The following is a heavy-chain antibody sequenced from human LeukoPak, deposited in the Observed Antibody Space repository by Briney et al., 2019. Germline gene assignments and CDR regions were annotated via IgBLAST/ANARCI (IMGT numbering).Heavy chain of an antibody. D-gene: IGHD2-2*01. CDR2: IYPDDSDT. J-gene: IGHJ6*02. V-gene: IGHV5-51*01. CDR3: ARQYCSSTSCYAGYYYYGMDV. CDR1: GYSFTSYW. Sequence: GESLKISCKGSGYSFTSYWIGWVRQMPGKGLEWMGIIYPDDSDTRYSPSFQGQVTISADKSISTAYLQWSSLKASDTAMYYCARQYCSSTSCYAGYYYYGMDVWGQGTTVTVSS.